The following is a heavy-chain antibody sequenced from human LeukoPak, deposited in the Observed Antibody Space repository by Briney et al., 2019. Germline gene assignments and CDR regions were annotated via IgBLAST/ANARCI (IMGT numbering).Heavy chain of an antibody. CDR2: IYYSGST. CDR1: GGSISSSSYY. Sequence: SETLSLTCTVSGGSISSSSYYWGWIRQPPGKGLEWIGYIYYSGSTNYNPSLKSRVTISVDTSKNQFSLKLSSVTAADTAVYYCARTMEEYYYDSSGYYYNYYYYMDVWGKGTTVTISS. D-gene: IGHD3-22*01. V-gene: IGHV4-61*05. J-gene: IGHJ6*03. CDR3: ARTMEEYYYDSSGYYYNYYYYMDV.